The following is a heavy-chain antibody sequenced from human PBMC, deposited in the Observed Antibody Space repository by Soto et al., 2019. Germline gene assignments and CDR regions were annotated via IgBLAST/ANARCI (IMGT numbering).Heavy chain of an antibody. V-gene: IGHV1-18*01. Sequence: ASVKVSCKASGYTFTNYGISWARQAPGQGLEWMGWINVYNGNTKYAQKVQGRVTMTTDTSTSTAYMELRSLRSDDTAVYYCARGVGSGSYYNQYHWFDPWGQGTLVTVSS. CDR2: INVYNGNT. J-gene: IGHJ5*02. D-gene: IGHD3-10*01. CDR1: GYTFTNYG. CDR3: ARGVGSGSYYNQYHWFDP.